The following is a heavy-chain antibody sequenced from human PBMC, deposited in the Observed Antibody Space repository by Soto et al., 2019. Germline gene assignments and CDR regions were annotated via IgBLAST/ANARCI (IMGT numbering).Heavy chain of an antibody. J-gene: IGHJ4*02. V-gene: IGHV3-7*03. CDR2: IKQDGGDE. CDR3: ARDEAIDY. Sequence: EVQLVESGGDLVQPGGSLRLSCAASGSTFSSYWMSWVRRAPGKGLEWVANIKQDGGDEYYVDSVKGRFIISRDNAKNSLYLQMNSLRAEDTAVYYCARDEAIDYWGQGTLVTVSS. CDR1: GSTFSSYW.